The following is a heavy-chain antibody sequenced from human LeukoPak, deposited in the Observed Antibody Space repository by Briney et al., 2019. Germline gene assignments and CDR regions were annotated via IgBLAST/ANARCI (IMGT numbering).Heavy chain of an antibody. J-gene: IGHJ2*01. Sequence: PAETLSLTCTVSGGSISSYYWSWIRQPPGKGLEWIGYIYYSGSTNYNPSLKSRVTISVDTSKNQFSLKLSSVTAADTAVYYCARNPNYYDSSGYWYFDLWGRGTLVTASS. CDR1: GGSISSYY. CDR3: ARNPNYYDSSGYWYFDL. D-gene: IGHD3-22*01. V-gene: IGHV4-59*01. CDR2: IYYSGST.